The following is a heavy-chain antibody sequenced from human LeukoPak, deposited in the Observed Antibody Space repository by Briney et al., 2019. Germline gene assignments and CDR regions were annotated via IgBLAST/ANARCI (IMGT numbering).Heavy chain of an antibody. CDR3: ARDRVVVPAAFDY. V-gene: IGHV1-2*02. CDR2: INPNSGGT. Sequence: ASVKVSCKASGYTFTAYYMHWVRQAPGQGLEWMGWINPNSGGTNYAQKFQGRVTMTRDTSISTAYMELSRLRSDDTAVYYCARDRVVVPAAFDYWGQGTWSPSPQ. J-gene: IGHJ4*02. D-gene: IGHD2-2*01. CDR1: GYTFTAYY.